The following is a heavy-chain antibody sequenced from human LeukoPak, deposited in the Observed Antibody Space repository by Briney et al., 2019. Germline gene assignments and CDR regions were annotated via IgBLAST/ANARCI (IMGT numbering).Heavy chain of an antibody. V-gene: IGHV3-72*01. CDR2: IRNKANSYTT. CDR1: RFTFSDHY. Sequence: GGSLRLSCAASRFTFSDHYMDWVRQAPGKGLEWVGRIRNKANSYTTEYAASVKGRFTISRDDSKNSLYLQMSSLKTEDTAVYYCARDPWGSGYYDYWGQGTLVTVSS. CDR3: ARDPWGSGYYDY. D-gene: IGHD3-22*01. J-gene: IGHJ4*02.